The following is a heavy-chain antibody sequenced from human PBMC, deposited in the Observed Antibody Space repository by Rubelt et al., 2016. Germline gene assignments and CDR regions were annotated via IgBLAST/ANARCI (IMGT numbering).Heavy chain of an antibody. CDR1: GGSISSSSYY. CDR3: ARTMVRGVTPYNWFDT. D-gene: IGHD3-10*01. Sequence: QLQLQESGPGLVKPSETLSLTCTVSGGSISSSSYYWGWIRQPPGKGLEWIGSIYYSGSPYFNPSLRRLITITVETSTKQLSLKISFVTAADTAVYYCARTMVRGVTPYNWFDTWGQGTLVTVSS. CDR2: IYYSGSP. J-gene: IGHJ5*02. V-gene: IGHV4-39*01.